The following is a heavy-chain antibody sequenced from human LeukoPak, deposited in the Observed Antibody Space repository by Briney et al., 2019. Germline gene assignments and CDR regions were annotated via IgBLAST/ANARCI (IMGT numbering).Heavy chain of an antibody. CDR2: IYSDGIS. D-gene: IGHD7-27*01. V-gene: IGHV3-53*01. J-gene: IGHJ4*02. Sequence: PGGSLRLSCAASGFTFSNSYMSWIRQAPGKGLEWVSVIYSDGISYYADSVKARFSISRDNSKNTLYLQMNSLRVEDTAMYYCTKTGGPWDWGQGTLVTVSS. CDR1: GFTFSNSY. CDR3: TKTGGPWD.